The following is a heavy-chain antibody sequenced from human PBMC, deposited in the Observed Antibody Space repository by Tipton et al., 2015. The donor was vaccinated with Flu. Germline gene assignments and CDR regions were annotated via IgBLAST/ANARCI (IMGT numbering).Heavy chain of an antibody. V-gene: IGHV3-33*01. Sequence: SLRLSCAASGFTFSSYGMHWVRQAPGKGLEWVAVIWYDGSNKYYADSVKGRFTISRDNSKNTLYLQMNSLRAEDTAVYYCARQPVVAATFYYYYYMDVWGKGTTVTVSS. CDR2: IWYDGSNK. CDR1: GFTFSSYG. J-gene: IGHJ6*03. D-gene: IGHD2-15*01. CDR3: ARQPVVAATFYYYYYMDV.